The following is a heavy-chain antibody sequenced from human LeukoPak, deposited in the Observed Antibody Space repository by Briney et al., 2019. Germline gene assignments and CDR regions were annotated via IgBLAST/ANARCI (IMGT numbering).Heavy chain of an antibody. D-gene: IGHD6-13*01. CDR3: ARVGRYSSSWTWFDP. Sequence: SETLSLTCTVSSGSISSYYWSWIRQPPGKGLEWIWYIYYSGSTNYNPSLKSRVTMSVDTSKNQFSLKLSSVTAADTAVYYCARVGRYSSSWTWFDPWGQGTLVTVSS. CDR1: SGSISSYY. J-gene: IGHJ5*02. CDR2: IYYSGST. V-gene: IGHV4-59*01.